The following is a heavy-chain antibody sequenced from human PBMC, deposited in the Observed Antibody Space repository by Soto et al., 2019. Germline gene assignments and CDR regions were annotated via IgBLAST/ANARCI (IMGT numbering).Heavy chain of an antibody. V-gene: IGHV1-8*01. CDR3: AREGDFWSGPTPKNYYYYYMDG. Sequence: GASVKVSCKASGYTFTSYDINWVRQATGQGLEWMGWMNPNSGNTGYAQKFQGRVTMTRNTSISTAYMELSSLRSEDTAVYYCAREGDFWSGPTPKNYYYYYMDGWGKGTTVTVSS. CDR1: GYTFTSYD. D-gene: IGHD3-3*01. CDR2: MNPNSGNT. J-gene: IGHJ6*03.